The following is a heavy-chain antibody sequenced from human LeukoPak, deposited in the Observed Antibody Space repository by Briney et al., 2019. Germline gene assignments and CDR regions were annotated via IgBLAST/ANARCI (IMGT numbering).Heavy chain of an antibody. CDR2: ISAYNGNT. D-gene: IGHD2-21*02. Sequence: GASVKVSCKASGYTFTSYGISWVRQAPGQGLEWMGWISAYNGNTTYAQKLQGRVTMTTDTSTSTAYMELRSLRSDDTAVYYCARDRKDCGGDCYIWEDYWGQGTLVTVSS. CDR1: GYTFTSYG. CDR3: ARDRKDCGGDCYIWEDY. V-gene: IGHV1-18*01. J-gene: IGHJ4*02.